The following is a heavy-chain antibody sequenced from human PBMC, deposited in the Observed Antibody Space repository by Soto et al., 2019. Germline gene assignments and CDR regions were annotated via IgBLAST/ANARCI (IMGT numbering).Heavy chain of an antibody. V-gene: IGHV1-18*01. J-gene: IGHJ4*02. CDR1: CYTFTSYG. CDR3: ARGLLITMVRGVIMYYFDY. D-gene: IGHD3-10*01. Sequence: SVKVSYKASCYTFTSYGISWVRQAPVQGLEWMGWISAYNGNTNCAQKLQGRVTMTTDTSTSTAYMELRSLRSDDTAVYYCARGLLITMVRGVIMYYFDYWGQGTLVTVYS. CDR2: ISAYNGNT.